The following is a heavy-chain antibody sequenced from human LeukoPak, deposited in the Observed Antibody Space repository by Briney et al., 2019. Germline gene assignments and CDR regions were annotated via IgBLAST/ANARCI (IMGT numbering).Heavy chain of an antibody. CDR2: IIPIFGTA. CDR1: GGTFSSYA. J-gene: IGHJ3*02. CDR3: ARDCSSTSCFEDDAFDI. D-gene: IGHD2-2*01. Sequence: SVKVSCKASGGTFSSYAISWVRQAPGQGLEWMGGIIPIFGTANYAQKFQGRVTITTDESTSTAYMELSSLRSEDTAVYYCARDCSSTSCFEDDAFDIWGQGTMVTVSS. V-gene: IGHV1-69*05.